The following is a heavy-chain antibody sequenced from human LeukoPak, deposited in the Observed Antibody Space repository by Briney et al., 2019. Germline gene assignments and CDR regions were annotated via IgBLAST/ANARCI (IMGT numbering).Heavy chain of an antibody. CDR3: ASRGYYYDSSGFWFDP. V-gene: IGHV4-39*01. CDR1: GGSISSSSYY. D-gene: IGHD3-22*01. Sequence: PSETLSLTCTVSGGSISSSSYYWGWIRQPPGTGLEWIGSIYYSGSTYYNPSLKSRVTISVDTSKNQFSLKLSSVTAADTAVYYCASRGYYYDSSGFWFDPWGQGTLVTVSS. J-gene: IGHJ5*02. CDR2: IYYSGST.